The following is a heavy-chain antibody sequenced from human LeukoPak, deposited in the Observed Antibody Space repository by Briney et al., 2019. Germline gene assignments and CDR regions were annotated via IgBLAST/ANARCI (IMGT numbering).Heavy chain of an antibody. D-gene: IGHD3-10*01. V-gene: IGHV3-21*01. CDR1: GFTFSSYS. Sequence: GGSLRLSCAASGFTFSSYSMNWVRQAPGKGLEWVSSISSSSYIYYADSVKGRFTISRDNAKNSLYLQRNSLRVEDTPVYYCAKLAKYFYGSETYYSFEHWGQGPPVPASS. CDR3: AKLAKYFYGSETYYSFEH. J-gene: IGHJ4*02. CDR2: ISSSSYI.